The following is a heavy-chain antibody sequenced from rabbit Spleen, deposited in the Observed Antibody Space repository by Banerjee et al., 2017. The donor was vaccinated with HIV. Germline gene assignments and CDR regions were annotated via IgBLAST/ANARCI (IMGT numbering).Heavy chain of an antibody. CDR3: ARDVGTSFSTYGMDL. CDR1: GFSFSSSDY. J-gene: IGHJ6*01. D-gene: IGHD8-1*01. CDR2: IAGSSSGFT. Sequence: QSLEESGGGLVQPEGSLTLTCKASGFSFSSSDYICWVRQAPGKGLEWISCIAGSSSGFTYSATWAKSRFTISRTSSTTVALQMTSLTAADTATYFCARDVGTSFSTYGMDLWGPGTLVTVS. V-gene: IGHV1S40*01.